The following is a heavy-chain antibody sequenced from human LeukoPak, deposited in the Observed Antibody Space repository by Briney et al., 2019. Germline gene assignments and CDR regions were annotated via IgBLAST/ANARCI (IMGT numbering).Heavy chain of an antibody. V-gene: IGHV4-30-2*01. Sequence: SETLSLTCAVSGGSISSGGYSWSWIRQPPGKGLEWIGYTYHSGSTYYNPSLKSRVTISVDRSKNQFSLKLSSVTAADTAVYYCASDLYGSGSQDYWGQGTLVTVSS. CDR3: ASDLYGSGSQDY. CDR2: TYHSGST. CDR1: GGSISSGGYS. D-gene: IGHD3-10*01. J-gene: IGHJ4*02.